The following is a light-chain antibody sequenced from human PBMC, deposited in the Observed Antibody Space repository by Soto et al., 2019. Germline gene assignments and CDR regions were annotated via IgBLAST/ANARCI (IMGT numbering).Light chain of an antibody. CDR3: QQYYSAPTWT. CDR2: GAS. J-gene: IGKJ1*01. CDR1: QSINNK. Sequence: EIVMTQSSATLSVSPGERITLSCRASQSINNKVAWYQQKPGQAPRLLIYGASTRATGISARFSGSGSGTEFTLTISSLQSEDVAVYYCQQYYSAPTWTFGQGTKVDI. V-gene: IGKV3-15*01.